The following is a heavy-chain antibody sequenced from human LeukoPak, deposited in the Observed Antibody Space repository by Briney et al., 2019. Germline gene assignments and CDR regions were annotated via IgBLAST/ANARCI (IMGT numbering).Heavy chain of an antibody. J-gene: IGHJ6*03. V-gene: IGHV4-39*02. D-gene: IGHD2-15*01. CDR1: GCSISSSNYY. CDR3: ARDGNCSGGSCYLGYYYYYMDV. CDR2: IFYGTTT. Sequence: PSETLSLTCNVSGCSISSSNYYWVWLRQPPGKGLVWVGSIFYGTTTYYNPSLTSRVNISVDTSKTQSSLKLSSVPAEDTAVYYCARDGNCSGGSCYLGYYYYYMDVWGKGTTVTVSS.